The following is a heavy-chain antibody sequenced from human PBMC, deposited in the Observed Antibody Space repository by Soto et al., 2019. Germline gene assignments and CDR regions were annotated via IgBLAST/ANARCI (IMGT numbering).Heavy chain of an antibody. V-gene: IGHV4-39*07. J-gene: IGHJ4*02. CDR2: IYYSGST. Sequence: SGTLSLTCASPGGCIISSIYYVVWISRPPGKGLEWIGSIYYSGSTYYNASLRSRVAMSVDTSKNQFSLKLSSVTAADTAVYYCARGDSMVSSVFDYWGQGMLVTVSS. CDR3: ARGDSMVSSVFDY. D-gene: IGHD3-10*01. CDR1: GGCIISSIYY.